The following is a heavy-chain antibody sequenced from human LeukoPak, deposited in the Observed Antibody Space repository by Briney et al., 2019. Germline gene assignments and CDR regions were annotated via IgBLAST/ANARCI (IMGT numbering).Heavy chain of an antibody. Sequence: GGSLRLSCTASGFNFTNYDIHWVRQAPGKGLEWVAVMSSAESHKSYADSVKGRFTISRDISKSTLFLKMNSLRGEDTAVYFCARGDHSGGLRRPVWGQGTLVTVSS. CDR2: MSSAESHK. D-gene: IGHD2-15*01. V-gene: IGHV3-30*03. CDR1: GFNFTNYD. CDR3: ARGDHSGGLRRPV. J-gene: IGHJ4*02.